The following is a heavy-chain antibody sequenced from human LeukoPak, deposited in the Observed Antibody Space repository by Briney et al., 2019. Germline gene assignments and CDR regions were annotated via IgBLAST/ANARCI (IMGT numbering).Heavy chain of an antibody. CDR3: ARDDRDDFWSH. V-gene: IGHV1-18*01. CDR1: GYTFTSYG. CDR2: ISAYNGNT. J-gene: IGHJ4*02. Sequence: ASVKVSCKASGYTFTSYGISWVRQAPGQGLEWMGWISAYNGNTNYAQKPQGRVTMTTDTSTSTAYMKLRSLRSDDTPVYYCARDDRDDFWSHWGQGTLVTVSS. D-gene: IGHD3-3*01.